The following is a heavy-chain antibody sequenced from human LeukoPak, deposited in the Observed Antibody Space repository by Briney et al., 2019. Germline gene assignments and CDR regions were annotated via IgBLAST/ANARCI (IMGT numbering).Heavy chain of an antibody. J-gene: IGHJ3*02. V-gene: IGHV3-23*01. CDR2: ISGSGGST. D-gene: IGHD5-24*01. Sequence: SGGSLRLSCGASRFTFSSYAMSWVRQAPGKGLEWVSVISGSGGSTYYADSVKGRFTISRDNSKNTLYLQMNSLRAEDTAVYYCAIDPENDAFDIWGQGTMVTVSS. CDR3: AIDPENDAFDI. CDR1: RFTFSSYA.